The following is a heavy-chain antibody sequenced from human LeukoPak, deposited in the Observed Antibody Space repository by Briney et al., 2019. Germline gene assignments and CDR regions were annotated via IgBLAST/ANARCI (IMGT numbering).Heavy chain of an antibody. CDR2: INHSGST. CDR1: GGSFSGYY. Sequence: PSETLSLTCAVYGGSFSGYYWSWIRQPPGKGLEWIGEINHSGSTNYNPSLKSRVTISVDTSKNQFSLKLSSVTAADTAVYYCARAHRVRGVIIYSSWFDPWGQGTLVTVSS. J-gene: IGHJ5*02. CDR3: ARAHRVRGVIIYSSWFDP. D-gene: IGHD3-10*01. V-gene: IGHV4-34*01.